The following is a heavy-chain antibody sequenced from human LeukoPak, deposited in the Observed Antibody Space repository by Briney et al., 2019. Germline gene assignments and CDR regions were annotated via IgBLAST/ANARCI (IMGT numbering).Heavy chain of an antibody. CDR2: IYYSGST. D-gene: IGHD4-17*01. Sequence: PSQTLSLTCTVSAGSISSGDYYWSWIRQPPGKGLEWIGYIYYSGSTYYNPSLKSRVTISVDTSKNQFSLKLSSVTAADTAVYYCARSTPSLYGDTPSAFDIWGQGTMVTVSS. CDR1: AGSISSGDYY. CDR3: ARSTPSLYGDTPSAFDI. V-gene: IGHV4-30-4*01. J-gene: IGHJ3*02.